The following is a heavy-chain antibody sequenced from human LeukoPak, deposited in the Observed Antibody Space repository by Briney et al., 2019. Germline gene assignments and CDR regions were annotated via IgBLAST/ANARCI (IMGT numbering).Heavy chain of an antibody. J-gene: IGHJ6*01. V-gene: IGHV3-30-3*01. CDR1: GFTFSSYA. CDR3: ARSAGYYYYYGMDV. Sequence: HPGRSLRLSCAASGFTFSSYAMHWVRQAPGKGLEWVSGISYDGSNKYYADSVKGRFTISRDNSKNTLYLQMNRLRAEDTAVYYCARSAGYYYYYGMDVWGQGTTVSVSS. CDR2: ISYDGSNK.